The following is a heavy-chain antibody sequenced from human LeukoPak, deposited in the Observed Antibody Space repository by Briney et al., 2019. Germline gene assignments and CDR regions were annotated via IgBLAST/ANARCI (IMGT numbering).Heavy chain of an antibody. CDR2: IIPIFGTA. CDR1: GGTFSSYA. V-gene: IGHV1-69*05. CDR3: ALNYYGSGTFDY. D-gene: IGHD3-10*01. J-gene: IGHJ4*02. Sequence: SVKVSCKAPGGTFSSYAISWVRQAPGQGLEWMGGIIPIFGTANYAQKFQGRVTITTDESTSTAYMELSSLRSEDTAVYYCALNYYGSGTFDYWGQGTLVTVSS.